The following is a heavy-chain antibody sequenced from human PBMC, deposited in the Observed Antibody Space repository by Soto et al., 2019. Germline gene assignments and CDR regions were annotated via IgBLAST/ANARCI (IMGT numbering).Heavy chain of an antibody. CDR1: GFTFSSYG. CDR3: ARGGGDYDILTGYYPRYWYFDL. Sequence: GGSLRLSCAASGFTFSSYGMHWVRQAPGKGLEWVAVIWYDGSNKYYADSVKGRFTISRDNSKNTLYLQMNSLRAEDTAVYYCARGGGDYDILTGYYPRYWYFDLWGRGTLVTVSS. D-gene: IGHD3-9*01. V-gene: IGHV3-33*01. CDR2: IWYDGSNK. J-gene: IGHJ2*01.